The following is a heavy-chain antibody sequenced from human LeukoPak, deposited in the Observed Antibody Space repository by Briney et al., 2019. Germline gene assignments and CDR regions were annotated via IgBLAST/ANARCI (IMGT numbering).Heavy chain of an antibody. V-gene: IGHV3-30*18. Sequence: GGSLRPSCAASGLTFSGYDMHWVRQAPGKGPEWVAVMSYGGQNERYADSVKGRFTISRDNSKNTLYLQMNSLRAEDTAVYYCANINPLDGYNDYWGQGTLVTVSS. CDR1: GLTFSGYD. CDR2: MSYGGQNE. CDR3: ANINPLDGYNDY. D-gene: IGHD5-24*01. J-gene: IGHJ4*02.